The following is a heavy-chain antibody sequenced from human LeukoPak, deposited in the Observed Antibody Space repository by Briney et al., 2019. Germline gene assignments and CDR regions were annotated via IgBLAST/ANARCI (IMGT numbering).Heavy chain of an antibody. V-gene: IGHV1-46*01. CDR3: ASFHSGYDYYDSSGYSAGAFDI. D-gene: IGHD3-22*01. CDR1: GYTFTSHF. CDR2: INPRGGST. Sequence: ASVKVSCKASGYTFTSHFMHWVRQAPGQGLEWMGIINPRGGSTSYTQKFQGRVTMTRDTSTSTVYMELSSLRSEDTAVYYCASFHSGYDYYDSSGYSAGAFDIWGQGTMVTVSS. J-gene: IGHJ3*02.